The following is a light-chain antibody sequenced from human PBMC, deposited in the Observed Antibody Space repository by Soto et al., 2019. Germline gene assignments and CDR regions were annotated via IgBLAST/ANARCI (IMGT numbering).Light chain of an antibody. CDR3: CSYAGSYSDA. CDR2: DIS. Sequence: QSALTQPRSVSGSPGQSVTISCTGTTYDVGDYKYVSWYRQHPGKAPKLMIYDISERPSGVPDRFSGSKSGNTASLTISGLQAEDEADYYCCSYAGSYSDAFGTGTKLTVL. V-gene: IGLV2-11*01. CDR1: TYDVGDYKY. J-gene: IGLJ1*01.